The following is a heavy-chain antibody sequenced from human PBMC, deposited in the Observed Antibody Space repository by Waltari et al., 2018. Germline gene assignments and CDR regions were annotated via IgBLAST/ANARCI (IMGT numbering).Heavy chain of an antibody. CDR1: GGSISSHY. J-gene: IGHJ4*02. CDR3: ARVGVGATTFDY. D-gene: IGHD1-26*01. CDR2: IYYSGST. Sequence: QVQLQESGPGLVKPSETLSLTCTVSGGSISSHYWSWIRQPPGKGLEWIGYIYYSGSTNYNPSLKSRVTISVDTSKNQFSLKLSSVTAADTAVYYCARVGVGATTFDYWGQGTLVTVSS. V-gene: IGHV4-59*11.